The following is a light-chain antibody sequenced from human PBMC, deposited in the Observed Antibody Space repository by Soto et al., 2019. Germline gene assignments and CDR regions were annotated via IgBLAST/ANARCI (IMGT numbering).Light chain of an antibody. CDR3: QVWDSSSDHVV. CDR2: DDS. Sequence: SYELTQPPSVSVAPGQTARITWGGNNIGSKSVHWYQQKPGQAPVLVVYDDSERPSGIPERFSGSNSGNTATLTISRVEAGDEADYYCQVWDSSSDHVVFGGGTKLTVL. J-gene: IGLJ2*01. CDR1: NIGSKS. V-gene: IGLV3-21*02.